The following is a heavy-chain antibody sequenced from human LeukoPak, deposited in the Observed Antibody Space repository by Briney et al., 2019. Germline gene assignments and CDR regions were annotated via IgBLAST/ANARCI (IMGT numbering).Heavy chain of an antibody. J-gene: IGHJ4*02. CDR3: ARRMYSGNYQGFDY. CDR2: INPNSGGT. D-gene: IGHD1-26*01. Sequence: GASVKVSCKASGYTFTGYYMHWVRQAPGQGLEWMGWINPNSGGTNYAQKFQGRVTMTRDTSISTAYMELSRLRSDDTAVYYCARRMYSGNYQGFDYWGQGILVTVSS. CDR1: GYTFTGYY. V-gene: IGHV1-2*02.